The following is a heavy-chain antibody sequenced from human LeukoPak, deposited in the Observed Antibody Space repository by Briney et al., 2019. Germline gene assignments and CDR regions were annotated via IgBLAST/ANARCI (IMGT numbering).Heavy chain of an antibody. CDR3: ARDRHYYDSSGPSD. J-gene: IGHJ4*02. CDR1: GFTFSSYW. D-gene: IGHD3-22*01. V-gene: IGHV3-7*01. CDR2: IKQDGSEK. Sequence: GGSLRLSCAASGFTFSSYWMSWVRQAPGKGLEWVANIKQDGSEKYYVDSVKGRFTISRDNAKNSLYLQMNSLRAEDTAVYYCARDRHYYDSSGPSDWGQGTLVTVSS.